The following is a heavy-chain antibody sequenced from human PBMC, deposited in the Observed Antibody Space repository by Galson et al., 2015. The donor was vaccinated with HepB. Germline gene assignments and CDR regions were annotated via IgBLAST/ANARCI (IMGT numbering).Heavy chain of an antibody. CDR2: INPSGSAA. CDR3: ARDVIAVVPGAPPTLDH. J-gene: IGHJ4*02. V-gene: IGHV3-74*01. CDR1: GFTFSDFW. Sequence: SLRLSCAASGFTFSDFWMHWVRQAPGERPVWVARINPSGSAAGYADSVKGRSTLSRDNTRSTLYLQLDSLRGDDTAVYYCARDVIAVVPGAPPTLDHWGQGTLVTVSS. D-gene: IGHD2-21*01.